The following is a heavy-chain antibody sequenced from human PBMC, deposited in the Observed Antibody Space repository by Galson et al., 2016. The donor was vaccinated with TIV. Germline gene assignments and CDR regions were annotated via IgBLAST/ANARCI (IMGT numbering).Heavy chain of an antibody. CDR1: GVPFSSYP. CDR2: IIPIFRIA. CDR3: ARGSGYHLQREYFQH. Sequence: SVKVSCKASGVPFSSYPISWVRQAPGQGLEWMGGIIPIFRIANYAQRFRDRVTITRDESTSTAYMELSSLRSEDTAVYYCARGSGYHLQREYFQHWGQGTLVTVSS. J-gene: IGHJ1*01. D-gene: IGHD5-18*01. V-gene: IGHV1-69*05.